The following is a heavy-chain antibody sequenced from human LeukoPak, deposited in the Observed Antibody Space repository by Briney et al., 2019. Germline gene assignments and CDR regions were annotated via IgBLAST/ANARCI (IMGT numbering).Heavy chain of an antibody. D-gene: IGHD6-19*01. V-gene: IGHV3-9*01. J-gene: IGHJ6*02. CDR1: GFTFDDYS. CDR2: ISWNSGNI. CDR3: AKEISIAVAGSPYYYYYGMDV. Sequence: GGSLRLSCAASGFTFDDYSMHWVRHVPGRGLEWVSGISWNSGNIVYADSVMGRFTLSRDNARNSLYLQMNSLRDEDTALYYCAKEISIAVAGSPYYYYYGMDVWGQGTPVTVSS.